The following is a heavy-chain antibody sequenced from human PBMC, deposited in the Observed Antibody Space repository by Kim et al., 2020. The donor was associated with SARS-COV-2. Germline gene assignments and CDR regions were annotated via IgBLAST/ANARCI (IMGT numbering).Heavy chain of an antibody. CDR3: ARGKTGGAYYDILTGSRHGYYFDY. CDR2: IYHSGST. CDR1: GGSISSSNW. D-gene: IGHD3-9*01. V-gene: IGHV4-4*02. J-gene: IGHJ4*02. Sequence: SETLSLTCAVSGGSISSSNWWSWVRQPPGKGLEWIGEIYHSGSTNYNPSLKSRVTISVDKSKNQFSLKLSSVTAADTAVYYCARGKTGGAYYDILTGSRHGYYFDYWGQATLVTVSS.